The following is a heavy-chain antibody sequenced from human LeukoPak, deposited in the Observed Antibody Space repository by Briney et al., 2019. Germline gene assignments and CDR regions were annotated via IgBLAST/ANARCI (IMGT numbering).Heavy chain of an antibody. CDR3: ARDIYSNYEMDGGFDY. D-gene: IGHD4-11*01. CDR2: IYHSGST. J-gene: IGHJ4*02. CDR1: GGSISSSSYY. Sequence: SETLSLTCTVSGGSISSSSYYWGWIRQPPGKGLEWIGYIYHSGSTYYNPSLKSRVTISVDRSKNQFSLKLSSVTAADTAVYYCARDIYSNYEMDGGFDYWGQGTLVTVSS. V-gene: IGHV4-39*07.